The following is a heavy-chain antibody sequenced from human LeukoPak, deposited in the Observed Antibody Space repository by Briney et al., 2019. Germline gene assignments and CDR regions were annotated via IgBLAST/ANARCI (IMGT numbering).Heavy chain of an antibody. CDR2: INPNSGGT. CDR1: GYTFTGYY. J-gene: IGHJ4*02. V-gene: IGHV1-2*04. Sequence: GASVKVSCKASGYTFTGYYMHWVRQAPGQGLEWMGWINPNSGGTNYAQKFQGWVTMTRDTSISTAYMELSRLRSDDTAVYYCARGGGTAMVNGLRGPFDYWGQGTLVTVSS. CDR3: ARGGGTAMVNGLRGPFDY. D-gene: IGHD5-18*01.